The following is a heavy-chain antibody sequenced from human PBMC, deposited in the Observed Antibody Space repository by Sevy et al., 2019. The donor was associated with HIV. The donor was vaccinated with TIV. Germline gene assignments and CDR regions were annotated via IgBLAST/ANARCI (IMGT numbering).Heavy chain of an antibody. Sequence: SQTLSLTCAISGDSVSSNSAAWNWIRQSPSGGLEWLGRTYYRSKWYNDYAVSVKSRITINPDTSKNQFSLQLNSVTPEDTAVYYCARVLKYYDFWSGYYKGFDYWGQGTLVTVSS. CDR2: TYYRSKWYN. D-gene: IGHD3-3*01. J-gene: IGHJ4*02. CDR3: ARVLKYYDFWSGYYKGFDY. V-gene: IGHV6-1*01. CDR1: GDSVSSNSAA.